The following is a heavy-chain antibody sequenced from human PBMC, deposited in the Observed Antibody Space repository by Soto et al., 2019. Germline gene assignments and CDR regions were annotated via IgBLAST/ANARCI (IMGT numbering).Heavy chain of an antibody. Sequence: SETLSLTCTVFGGSINSGDYYWSWIRQAPGKGLEWIGYIYYSGSTYYNPPLRSRVTISIDTSKNHFFLNLTSVTAADTAVYFCARIGLTTALLWGQGTLVTVSS. D-gene: IGHD4-17*01. CDR1: GGSINSGDYY. CDR3: ARIGLTTALL. V-gene: IGHV4-30-4*01. J-gene: IGHJ4*02. CDR2: IYYSGST.